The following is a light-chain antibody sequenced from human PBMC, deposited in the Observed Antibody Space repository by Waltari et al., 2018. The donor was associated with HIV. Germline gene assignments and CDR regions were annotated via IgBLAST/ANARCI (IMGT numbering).Light chain of an antibody. CDR3: QSYDRNSQV. CDR1: SGSIASNY. CDR2: GDN. J-gene: IGLJ3*02. Sequence: NFMLAQPHSVSESPGKTITISCTRTSGSIASNYVQWYQRRPGSPPATVIYGDNRGPAGVPYRFSGAIDSSSNSASLTISGLKTEDEADYYCQSYDRNSQVFGGGTKLTVL. V-gene: IGLV6-57*01.